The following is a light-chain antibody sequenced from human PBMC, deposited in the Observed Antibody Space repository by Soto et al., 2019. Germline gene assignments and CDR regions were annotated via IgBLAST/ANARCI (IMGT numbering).Light chain of an antibody. J-gene: IGLJ2*01. CDR1: SSNIGAGYD. CDR2: GNS. V-gene: IGLV1-40*01. Sequence: QSVLTQPPSVSGAPGQRVTISCTGSSSNIGAGYDVHWYQHLPGTAPKLLIYGNSNRPSGVPDRFSGSKSGTSASLAITGPQAEDEADYYCHSYDSSLSGSVFGGGTKLTVL. CDR3: HSYDSSLSGSV.